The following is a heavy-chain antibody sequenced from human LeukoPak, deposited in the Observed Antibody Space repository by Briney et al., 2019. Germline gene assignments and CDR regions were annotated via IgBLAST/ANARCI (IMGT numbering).Heavy chain of an antibody. Sequence: PSETLSLTCTVSGGSISSYYWSWIRQPPGKGLEWIGYIYYSGSTNYNPSLKSRVTISVDTSKNQFSLKLSSVTAADTAVYYCARVPGSSAIYYYDSSGYYFDYWGQGTLVTVSS. J-gene: IGHJ4*02. CDR3: ARVPGSSAIYYYDSSGYYFDY. V-gene: IGHV4-59*01. CDR2: IYYSGST. D-gene: IGHD3-22*01. CDR1: GGSISSYY.